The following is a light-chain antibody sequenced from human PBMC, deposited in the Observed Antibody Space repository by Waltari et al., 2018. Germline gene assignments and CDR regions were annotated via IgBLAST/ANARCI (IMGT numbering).Light chain of an antibody. CDR1: ESVLYNSNNKNY. V-gene: IGKV4-1*01. CDR3: QQYYSTPQT. CDR2: WAS. J-gene: IGKJ1*01. Sequence: IVMTQSPDSLTVSLGKRATINCKSSESVLYNSNNKNYLAWYQQKPGQHPKLLIYWASTRESGVPDRFSGSGSGTDFTLTISSLQAEDVAVYYCQQYYSTPQTFGQGTKVEIK.